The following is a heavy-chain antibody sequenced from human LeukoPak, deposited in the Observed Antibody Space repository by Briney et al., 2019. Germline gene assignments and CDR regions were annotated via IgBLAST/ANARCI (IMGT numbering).Heavy chain of an antibody. CDR3: ARMRSRTPQGDY. CDR1: GGSISTYY. D-gene: IGHD4-23*01. V-gene: IGHV4-59*08. J-gene: IGHJ4*02. CDR2: IYYTGIT. Sequence: PSETLSLTCTVSGGSISTYYWSWIRQPPGKGLEWIGYIYYTGITNYNPSLKSRVSISVDTSKNQFSLKLRSLTAADTAVYYCARMRSRTPQGDYWGQGTLVTVSS.